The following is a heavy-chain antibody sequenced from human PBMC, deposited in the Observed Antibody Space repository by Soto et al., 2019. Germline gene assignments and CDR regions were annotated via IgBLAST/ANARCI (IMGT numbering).Heavy chain of an antibody. Sequence: SETLSLTCTVSGGSISSYYWSWIRQPPGKGLEWVGNIYYSGSTYYNPSLKSRVTVSVDTSKNQVSLKLSSVTAADTAVYYCARSDGRYWGQGTLVTVSS. CDR2: IYYSGST. CDR3: ARSDGRY. CDR1: GGSISSYY. V-gene: IGHV4-59*08. J-gene: IGHJ4*02.